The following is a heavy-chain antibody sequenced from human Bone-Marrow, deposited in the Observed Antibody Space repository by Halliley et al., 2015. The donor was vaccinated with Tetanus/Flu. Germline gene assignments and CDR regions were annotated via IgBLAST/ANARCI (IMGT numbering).Heavy chain of an antibody. V-gene: IGHV3-72*01. D-gene: IGHD7-27*01. CDR3: ARTALTAN. CDR1: GFTFSDHY. J-gene: IGHJ4*02. Sequence: SLRLSCAASGFTFSDHYMDWVRQAPGKGLEWVGRSRNKANSYTTEYAASVKGRFTISRDDSKNSVHLQMSSLKTEDTAAYYCARTALTANWGQGTLVTVSS. CDR2: SRNKANSYTT.